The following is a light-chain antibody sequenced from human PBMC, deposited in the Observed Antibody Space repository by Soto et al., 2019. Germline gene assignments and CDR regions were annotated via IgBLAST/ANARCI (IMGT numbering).Light chain of an antibody. J-gene: IGKJ2*01. CDR2: GAS. V-gene: IGKV3-15*01. CDR1: QSVSSN. CDR3: QQYNNCPALYT. Sequence: EIVMTQSPATLSVSPGERATLSCRASQSVSSNLAWYQQKPGQAPRLLIYGASTRATGIPARFCGSGSGTAFTLTISSLQSKEFAVYYCQQYNNCPALYTFGQGTKLEIK.